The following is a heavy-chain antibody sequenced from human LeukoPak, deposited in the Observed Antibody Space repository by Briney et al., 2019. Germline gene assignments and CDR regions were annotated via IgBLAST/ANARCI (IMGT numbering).Heavy chain of an antibody. V-gene: IGHV4-38-2*02. D-gene: IGHD5-18*01. J-gene: IGHJ6*03. CDR1: GYSISSGYY. CDR3: ARDLGGYSDGSYYYYMDV. CDR2: IYHSGST. Sequence: SETLSLTCTVSGYSISSGYYWGWIRQPPGKGLEWIGSIYHSGSTYYNPSLKSRVTMSLDTSKNQFSLKLISVTAADTAVYYCARDLGGYSDGSYYYYMDVWGKGTTVTVSS.